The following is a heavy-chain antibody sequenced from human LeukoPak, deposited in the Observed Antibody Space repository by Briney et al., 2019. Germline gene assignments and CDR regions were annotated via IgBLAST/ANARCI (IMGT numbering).Heavy chain of an antibody. V-gene: IGHV3-73*01. Sequence: PGGSLKLSCEASGFTFSGSAMHWVRQAPGKGLEWVGRIRSKANSYATAYAASVKGRFTISRDESKNTAYLRMNSLKTEDTAVYYCTPSLYDILTGSDYWGQGTLVTVSS. J-gene: IGHJ4*02. CDR1: GFTFSGSA. D-gene: IGHD3-9*01. CDR2: IRSKANSYAT. CDR3: TPSLYDILTGSDY.